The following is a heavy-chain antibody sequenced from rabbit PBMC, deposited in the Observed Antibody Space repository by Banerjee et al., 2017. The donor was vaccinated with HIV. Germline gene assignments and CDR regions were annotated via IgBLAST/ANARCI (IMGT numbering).Heavy chain of an antibody. CDR1: GIDFSSYYR. CDR2: IYAGSSGST. V-gene: IGHV1S45*01. D-gene: IGHD1-1*01. Sequence: QQQLEESGGGLVKPGGTLTLTCKASGIDFSSYYRMCWVRQAPGKGLEWIACIYAGSSGSTYYASWAKGRFTISKTSSTTVTLQMTSLTAADTATYFCVRGGYASSSGYFSLWGPGTLVTVS. CDR3: VRGGYASSSGYFSL. J-gene: IGHJ4*01.